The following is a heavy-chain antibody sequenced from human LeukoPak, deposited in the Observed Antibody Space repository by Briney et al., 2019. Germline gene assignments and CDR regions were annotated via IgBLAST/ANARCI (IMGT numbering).Heavy chain of an antibody. CDR2: ISSNGGST. CDR3: ARDYGDYEIYYYMDV. V-gene: IGHV3-64*01. Sequence: GGSLRLSCAASGFTFSSYAMHWVRQAPGKGLEYVSAISSNGGSTYYANSVKGRFTISRDNSKNTLYLQMGSLRAEDMAVYYRARDYGDYEIYYYMDVWGKGTTVTVSS. J-gene: IGHJ6*03. CDR1: GFTFSSYA. D-gene: IGHD4-17*01.